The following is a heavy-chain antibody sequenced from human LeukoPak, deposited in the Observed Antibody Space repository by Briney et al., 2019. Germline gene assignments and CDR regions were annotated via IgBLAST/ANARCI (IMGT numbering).Heavy chain of an antibody. CDR3: ATRNRITGTTLHYFDY. Sequence: GGSLRLSCAASGFTFSSYAMHWVRQAPGKGLEWEAVISYDGSNKYYADSVKGRFTISRDNSKNTLYLQMNSLRAEDTAVYYCATRNRITGTTLHYFDYWGQGTLVTVSS. D-gene: IGHD1-20*01. J-gene: IGHJ4*02. CDR1: GFTFSSYA. CDR2: ISYDGSNK. V-gene: IGHV3-30-3*01.